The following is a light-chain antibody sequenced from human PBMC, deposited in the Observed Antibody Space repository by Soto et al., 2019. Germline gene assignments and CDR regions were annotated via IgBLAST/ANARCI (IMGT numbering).Light chain of an antibody. CDR1: QSVSSY. CDR3: QQYTNWHPIT. J-gene: IGKJ5*01. CDR2: DAS. V-gene: IGKV3-11*01. Sequence: EIVLTQSPGTLSLSPGERDTLSCRASQSVSSYLAWYQQKPGQPPRLLIYDASTRATGVPARFSGSGSGADFTLTISNLQSEDFAVYYCQQYTNWHPITCGQGTRLEIK.